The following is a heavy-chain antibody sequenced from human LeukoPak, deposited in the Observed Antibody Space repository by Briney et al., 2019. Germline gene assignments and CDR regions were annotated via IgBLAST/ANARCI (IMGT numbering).Heavy chain of an antibody. CDR3: AKDYSSSSVYYFDY. D-gene: IGHD6-6*01. V-gene: IGHV3-33*06. Sequence: PGGSLRLSCAASGFTFGSHGMHWIRQAPGKGLEWVAGMDYDGSNKYYTDAVKGRHTISRDDSKNTLYLQMNSLRAEDTAVYYCAKDYSSSSVYYFDYWGQGTLVTVSS. CDR2: MDYDGSNK. J-gene: IGHJ4*02. CDR1: GFTFGSHG.